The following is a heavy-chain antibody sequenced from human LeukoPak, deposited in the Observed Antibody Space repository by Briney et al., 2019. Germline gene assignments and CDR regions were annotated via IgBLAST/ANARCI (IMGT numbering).Heavy chain of an antibody. CDR1: GFSLSTTGPC. CDR3: SRIPCIAAATTPSGY. D-gene: IGHD6-13*01. CDR2: IDWHDDK. V-gene: IGHV2-70*01. J-gene: IGHJ4*02. Sequence: SGPTLLHPTPTLTLTCTFSGFSLSTTGPCVSWIRQPPGTALEWLAPIDWHDDKYYSSSLKTRLTISTATSTNQLVLTLPNMYPTDTATDVYSRIPCIAAATTPSGYWGQGTLVTVSS.